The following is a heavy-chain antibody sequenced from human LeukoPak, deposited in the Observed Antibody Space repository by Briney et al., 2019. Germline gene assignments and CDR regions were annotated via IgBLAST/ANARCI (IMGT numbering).Heavy chain of an antibody. CDR3: TSQKDYYGSGSYWPFDP. CDR1: GFTFGDYV. J-gene: IGHJ5*02. D-gene: IGHD3-10*01. Sequence: GGSLRLSCTASGFTFGDYVMSWLRQAPGKGLEWVGFIRSKACGGTTEYAASVKGRFTISRDDSKSIADVQMNSLKTEDTAVYYCTSQKDYYGSGSYWPFDPWGQGTLVTVSS. CDR2: IRSKACGGTT. V-gene: IGHV3-49*03.